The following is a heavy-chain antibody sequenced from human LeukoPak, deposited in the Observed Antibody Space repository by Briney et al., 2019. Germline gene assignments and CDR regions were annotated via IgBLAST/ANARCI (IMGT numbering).Heavy chain of an antibody. V-gene: IGHV3-7*01. CDR3: ARAYNYYDSSGYHKGEIDY. D-gene: IGHD3-22*01. CDR1: GFTFSSYW. J-gene: IGHJ4*02. CDR2: IKQDGSEK. Sequence: PGGSLRLSCAASGFTFSSYWMSWVRQAPGKGLEWVANIKQDGSEKYYVDSVKGRFTISRDNAKNSLYLQMNSLRAEDTAVYYCARAYNYYDSSGYHKGEIDYWGQGTLVTVSS.